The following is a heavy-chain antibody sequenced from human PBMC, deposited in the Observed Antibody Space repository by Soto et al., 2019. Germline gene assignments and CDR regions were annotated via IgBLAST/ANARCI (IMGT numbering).Heavy chain of an antibody. CDR3: ASHRYSYGPGYGMDV. V-gene: IGHV4-59*01. CDR1: GGSISSYY. D-gene: IGHD5-18*01. CDR2: IYYSGST. J-gene: IGHJ6*02. Sequence: SETLSLTCTASGGSISSYYWSWIRQPPGKGLEWIGYIYYSGSTNYNPSLKSRVTISVDTSKNQFSLKLSSVTAADTAVYYCASHRYSYGPGYGMDVWGQGTTVTVSS.